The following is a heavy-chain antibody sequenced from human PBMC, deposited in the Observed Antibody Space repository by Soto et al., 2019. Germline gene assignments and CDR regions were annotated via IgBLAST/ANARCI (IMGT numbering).Heavy chain of an antibody. J-gene: IGHJ4*02. CDR1: GFTFSSYG. CDR3: AKGDEGILVVIPLSVDY. Sequence: QVQLVESGGGVVQPGRSLRLSCAASGFTFSSYGMHWVRQAPGKGLEWVAVISYDGSNKYYADSVKGRFTISRDNSKNTLYLQMNSLRAEDTAVYYCAKGDEGILVVIPLSVDYWGQGTLVTVSS. V-gene: IGHV3-30*18. CDR2: ISYDGSNK. D-gene: IGHD3-22*01.